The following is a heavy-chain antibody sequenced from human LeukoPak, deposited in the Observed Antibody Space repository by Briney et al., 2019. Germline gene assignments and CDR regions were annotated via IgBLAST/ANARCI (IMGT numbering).Heavy chain of an antibody. D-gene: IGHD2-2*01. V-gene: IGHV3-7*04. Sequence: GGSLRLSCAASGLTFSSYWMSWVRQAPGKGLEWVANIKQDGSEKYYVDSVKGRFTISRDNAKNSLYLQMNSLRAEDTAVYYCARSYCSSTSCYAWYFDLWGRGTLVTVSS. J-gene: IGHJ2*01. CDR3: ARSYCSSTSCYAWYFDL. CDR2: IKQDGSEK. CDR1: GLTFSSYW.